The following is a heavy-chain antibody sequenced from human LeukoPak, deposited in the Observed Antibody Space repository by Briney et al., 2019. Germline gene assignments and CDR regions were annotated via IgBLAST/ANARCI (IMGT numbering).Heavy chain of an antibody. Sequence: GGSLRLSCAASGFTFSDYYMSWIRQAPGKGLEWVSYITSSSIYTNYADSVKGRFTISRDNSKNTLYLQMHSLRAEDTAVYYCASPSSGQSFDIWGQGTMVTVSS. J-gene: IGHJ3*02. V-gene: IGHV3-11*03. CDR1: GFTFSDYY. D-gene: IGHD6-19*01. CDR3: ASPSSGQSFDI. CDR2: ITSSSIYT.